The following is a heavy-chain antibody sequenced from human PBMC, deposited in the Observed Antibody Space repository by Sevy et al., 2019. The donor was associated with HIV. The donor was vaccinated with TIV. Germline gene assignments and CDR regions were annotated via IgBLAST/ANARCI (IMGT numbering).Heavy chain of an antibody. D-gene: IGHD2-21*01. CDR1: GYTFTSFG. Sequence: ASVKVSCKPSGYTFTSFGFTWVRQAPGQGLEWVGSINTYNSNTYYAQRLQGRLSMTTDTSTSTAYMELRSLRSDDTAVYFCGRWDIATSSDAFDFWGQGTMVTVSS. J-gene: IGHJ3*01. V-gene: IGHV1-18*01. CDR2: INTYNSNT. CDR3: GRWDIATSSDAFDF.